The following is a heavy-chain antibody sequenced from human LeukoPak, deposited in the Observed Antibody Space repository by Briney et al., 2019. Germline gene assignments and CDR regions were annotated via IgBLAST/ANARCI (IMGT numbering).Heavy chain of an antibody. V-gene: IGHV3-23*01. CDR3: AKDRRCSGGSCGPFDP. CDR2: ISDSGGST. Sequence: PGGSLRLSCAASGFTFSNVAMSWVRQAPGKGLEWVSVISDSGGSTYYADSVKGRFTISRDNSKNTLYLQMNSLRVEDTAVYYCAKDRRCSGGSCGPFDPWGQGTLVTVSS. D-gene: IGHD2-15*01. CDR1: GFTFSNVA. J-gene: IGHJ5*02.